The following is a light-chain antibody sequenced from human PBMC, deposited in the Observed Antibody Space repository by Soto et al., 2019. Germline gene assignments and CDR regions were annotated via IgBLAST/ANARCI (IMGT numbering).Light chain of an antibody. CDR3: SSFAGNNNLV. CDR1: SSDVGGYNY. J-gene: IGLJ2*01. Sequence: QSVLTQPPSASGSPGQSVTISCTGTSSDVGGYNYVSWYQQHPGKAPKLMISEVSKRPSGVPDRFSGSKSGNTASLTVSGLQAEDEADYDCSSFAGNNNLVFGGGTKLTVL. V-gene: IGLV2-8*01. CDR2: EVS.